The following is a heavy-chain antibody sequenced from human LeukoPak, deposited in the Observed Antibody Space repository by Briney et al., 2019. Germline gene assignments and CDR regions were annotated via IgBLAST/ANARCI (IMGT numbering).Heavy chain of an antibody. J-gene: IGHJ4*02. Sequence: SQTLSLTCAVSGGSISSGGYSWSWIRQPPGKGLEWIGYIYHSGSTYYNPSLKSRVTISVDRFKNQFSLKLSSVTAADTAVYYCARAKGIAARPFDYWGQGTLVTVSS. CDR3: ARAKGIAARPFDY. D-gene: IGHD6-6*01. CDR1: GGSISSGGYS. CDR2: IYHSGST. V-gene: IGHV4-30-2*01.